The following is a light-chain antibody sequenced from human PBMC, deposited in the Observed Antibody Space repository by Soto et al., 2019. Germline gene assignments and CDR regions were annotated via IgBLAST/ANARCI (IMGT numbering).Light chain of an antibody. CDR2: VEGSGSY. CDR3: ETWDTNTWV. CDR1: SGHSTYI. V-gene: IGLV4-60*02. J-gene: IGLJ3*02. Sequence: QPVLTQSSSASASLGSSVKLTCTLSSGHSTYIIAWHQQQPGKAPRYLMKVEGSGSYYMGSGVPDRFSGSSSGTDRYLTISNLQFEDEADYYCETWDTNTWVFGGGTKLTV.